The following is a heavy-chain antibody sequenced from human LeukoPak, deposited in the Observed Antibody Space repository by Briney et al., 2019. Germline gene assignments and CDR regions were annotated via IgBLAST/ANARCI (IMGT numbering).Heavy chain of an antibody. J-gene: IGHJ5*02. CDR3: ARDSSSSWYNWFDP. CDR2: ISSSSSTI. CDR1: GFTFSSYS. D-gene: IGHD6-13*01. Sequence: GGSRRLSCAASGFTFSSYSMNWVRQAPGKGLEWVSYISSSSSTIYYADSVKGRFTISRDNAKNSLYLQMNSLRDEDTAVYYCARDSSSSWYNWFDPLGPGNPGHRLL. V-gene: IGHV3-48*02.